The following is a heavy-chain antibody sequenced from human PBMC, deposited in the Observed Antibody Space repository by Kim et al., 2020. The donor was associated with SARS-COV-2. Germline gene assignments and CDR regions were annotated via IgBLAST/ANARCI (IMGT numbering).Heavy chain of an antibody. CDR2: IYYSGST. D-gene: IGHD2-2*01. J-gene: IGHJ2*01. CDR3: ARDRSWNRYCSSTSCYVGYFDL. Sequence: SETLSLTCTVSGGSISSGGYYWSWIRQHPGKGLEWIGYIYYSGSTYYNPSLKSRVTISVDTSKNQFSLKLSSVTAADTAVYYCARDRSWNRYCSSTSCYVGYFDLWGRGTLVTVSS. CDR1: GGSISSGGYY. V-gene: IGHV4-31*03.